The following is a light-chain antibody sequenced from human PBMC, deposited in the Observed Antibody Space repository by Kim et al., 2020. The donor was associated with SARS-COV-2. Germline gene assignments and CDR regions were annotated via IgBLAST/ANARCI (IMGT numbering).Light chain of an antibody. V-gene: IGLV2-14*04. J-gene: IGLJ3*02. CDR2: AVS. CDR1: SSDVGGYNY. Sequence: GQSITISYTGTSSDVGGYNYVSWCQQHPGKAPKLMLFAVSQRPSGVSNRFSGSKSGNTASLTISGLQAEDEADYHCSSYTSSRTWVFGGGTQLTVL. CDR3: SSYTSSRTWV.